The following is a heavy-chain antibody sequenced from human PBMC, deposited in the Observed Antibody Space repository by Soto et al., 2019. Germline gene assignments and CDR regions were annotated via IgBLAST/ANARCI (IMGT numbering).Heavy chain of an antibody. D-gene: IGHD3-10*01. CDR2: IYYSGST. CDR1: GSSIIVHY. V-gene: IGHV4-59*11. Sequence: SATLYRICTSSGSSIIVHYWSWIRQPPGKGLEWIGYIYYSGSTNYNPSLKSRVTISVDTSKNQFSLKLSSVTAADTAVYYCARVWGGAFDIWGQGTMVS. J-gene: IGHJ3*02. CDR3: ARVWGGAFDI.